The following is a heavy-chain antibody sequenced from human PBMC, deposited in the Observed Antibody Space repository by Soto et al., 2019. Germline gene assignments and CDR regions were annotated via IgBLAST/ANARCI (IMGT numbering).Heavy chain of an antibody. CDR2: FHPGESDT. CDR1: GYSFTTYW. J-gene: IGHJ6*02. Sequence: GKSLKISCESHGYSFTTYWITWVRQKPGKGLEWVGSFHPGESDTRYSPSFQGQVTISADRSLATAYLQWSSLQAADTAIYYCARHEETYYNFYGMDVWGQGTTVTVSS. CDR3: ARHEETYYNFYGMDV. V-gene: IGHV5-51*01.